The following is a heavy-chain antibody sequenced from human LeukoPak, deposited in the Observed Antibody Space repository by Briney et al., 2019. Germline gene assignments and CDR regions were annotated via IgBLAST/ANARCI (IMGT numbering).Heavy chain of an antibody. J-gene: IGHJ4*02. Sequence: ASVKVSCKASGYTFTGYYMHWVRQAPGQGLEWMGWINPDSGGTKYAQKFQGRVTMTRDTSISTAYMELSRLRSDDTALYYCARVDDRGHYYDSSGPRKLFDYWGQGTLVTFSS. CDR1: GYTFTGYY. CDR2: INPDSGGT. D-gene: IGHD3-22*01. V-gene: IGHV1-2*02. CDR3: ARVDDRGHYYDSSGPRKLFDY.